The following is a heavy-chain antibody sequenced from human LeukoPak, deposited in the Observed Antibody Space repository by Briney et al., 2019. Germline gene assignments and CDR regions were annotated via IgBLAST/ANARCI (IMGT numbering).Heavy chain of an antibody. CDR1: GGSFSGYY. D-gene: IGHD5-18*01. V-gene: IGHV4-34*01. J-gene: IGHJ4*02. Sequence: PSETLSLACAVYGGSFSGYYWSWIRQPPGKGLEWIGEINHSGSTNYNPPLKSRVTISVDTSKNQFSLKLSSVTAADTAVYYCARREQLWLRRYFDYWGQGTLVTVSS. CDR2: INHSGST. CDR3: ARREQLWLRRYFDY.